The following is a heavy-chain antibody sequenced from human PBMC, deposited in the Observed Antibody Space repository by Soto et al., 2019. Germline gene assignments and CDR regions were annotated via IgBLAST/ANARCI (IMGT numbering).Heavy chain of an antibody. CDR2: IYPGDSDT. V-gene: IGHV5-51*01. CDR3: ASQAYCGGDCYSYYFDY. CDR1: GYSFTSYW. D-gene: IGHD2-21*02. Sequence: GESLKISCKGSGYSFTSYWIGWVRQMPGKGLEWMGIIYPGDSDTRYSPSFQGQVTISADKSISTAYLQWSSLKASDTAMYYCASQAYCGGDCYSYYFDYWGQGTLVTVSS. J-gene: IGHJ4*02.